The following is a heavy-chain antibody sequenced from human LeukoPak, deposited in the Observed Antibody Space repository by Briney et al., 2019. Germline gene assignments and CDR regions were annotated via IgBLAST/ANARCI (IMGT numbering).Heavy chain of an antibody. D-gene: IGHD3-22*01. J-gene: IGHJ4*02. Sequence: PGGSLRLSCAASGFTFSSYSMNWVRQAPGKGLEWVSSISSSSSYIYYADSVKGRFTISRDNAKNSLYLQMNSLRAEDTAVYYCARDLYYYDSSGYPYYFDYWGQGTLVTVSS. CDR1: GFTFSSYS. CDR3: ARDLYYYDSSGYPYYFDY. V-gene: IGHV3-21*01. CDR2: ISSSSSYI.